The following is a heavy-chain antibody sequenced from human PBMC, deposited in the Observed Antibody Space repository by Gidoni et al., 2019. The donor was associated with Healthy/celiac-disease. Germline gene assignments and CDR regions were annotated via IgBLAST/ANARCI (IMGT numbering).Heavy chain of an antibody. J-gene: IGHJ2*01. CDR1: GYTLTELS. V-gene: IGHV1-24*01. CDR3: ATATIAVAGGSDWYFDL. CDR2: FNPEDGET. Sequence: QVQLVQSGAAVKKPGASVKVSCQVSGYTLTELSMHWVRQAPGQGLAWMGGFNPEDGETIYAQKFQGRVTMTEDTSTDTAYMELSSLRSEETAVYYCATATIAVAGGSDWYFDLWGRGTLVTVSS. D-gene: IGHD6-19*01.